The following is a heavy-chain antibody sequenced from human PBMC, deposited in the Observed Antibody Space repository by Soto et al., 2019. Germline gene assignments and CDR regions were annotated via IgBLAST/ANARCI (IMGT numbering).Heavy chain of an antibody. J-gene: IGHJ6*02. CDR1: GFTFSSYS. CDR3: ARPLGYCSSTSCYGMDV. CDR2: ISSSSSYI. Sequence: EVQLVESGGGLVKPGGSLRLSCAASGFTFSSYSMNWVRQAPGKGLEWVSSISSSSSYIYYADSVKGRFTISRDNAQNSLYLQMNSLRAEDTAVYYCARPLGYCSSTSCYGMDVWGQVTTVTVSS. V-gene: IGHV3-21*01. D-gene: IGHD2-2*01.